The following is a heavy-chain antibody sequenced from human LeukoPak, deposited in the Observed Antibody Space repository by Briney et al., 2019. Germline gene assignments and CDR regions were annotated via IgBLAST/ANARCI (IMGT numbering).Heavy chain of an antibody. D-gene: IGHD6-19*01. V-gene: IGHV3-33*01. CDR2: IWYDGSNK. J-gene: IGHJ4*02. CDR1: GFTFSSYG. Sequence: PGGSLRLSCAASGFTFSSYGMHWVRQAPGKGLEWVAVIWYDGSNKYYADSVKGRFTISRDNSKNTLYLQMNSLRAEDTAVYYCARSTLIAVAGDYWGQGTLVTVSS. CDR3: ARSTLIAVAGDY.